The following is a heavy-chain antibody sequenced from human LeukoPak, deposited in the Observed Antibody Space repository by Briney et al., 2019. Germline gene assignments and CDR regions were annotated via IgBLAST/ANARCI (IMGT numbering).Heavy chain of an antibody. CDR1: GFTFSSYA. CDR3: GKGVGAARYFDY. D-gene: IGHD1-26*01. Sequence: GGSLRLSCAAYGFTFSSYAMTCVRQAPGKGLEWVSAIGGSGDNTYYADSVKGRFTISRDNSKSTLYLQMDSLRAEDTAVYYCGKGVGAARYFDYWGQGALVTVSS. V-gene: IGHV3-23*01. CDR2: IGGSGDNT. J-gene: IGHJ4*02.